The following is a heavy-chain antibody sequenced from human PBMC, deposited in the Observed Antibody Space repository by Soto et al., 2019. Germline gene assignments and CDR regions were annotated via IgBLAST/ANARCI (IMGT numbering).Heavy chain of an antibody. CDR3: ARSPAPRTYYYGSGSSYRDYYYYYGMDV. CDR2: IYPSDSYT. Sequence: PGESQKISWKGSGYSVTSYWISWVRQMPGKGLEWMGRIYPSDSYTNYSPSFRVHVTISADKSISTAYLQWSSLQASDTAMYYCARSPAPRTYYYGSGSSYRDYYYYYGMDVWGRGTTVTVSS. CDR1: GYSVTSYW. V-gene: IGHV5-10-1*01. D-gene: IGHD3-10*01. J-gene: IGHJ6*02.